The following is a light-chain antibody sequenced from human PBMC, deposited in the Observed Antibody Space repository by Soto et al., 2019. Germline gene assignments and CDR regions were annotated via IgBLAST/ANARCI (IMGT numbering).Light chain of an antibody. V-gene: IGKV3-20*01. Sequence: EIVLTQSPGTLSLSPGERATLSCRASQSVSSSFLAWYQQKPGQAPRLLIYGASSRATGIPDRFSGSGSGNDVTLTISRREPEDVAVYYCQQYDRSPLTFGGGTKVEIK. CDR2: GAS. CDR3: QQYDRSPLT. CDR1: QSVSSSF. J-gene: IGKJ4*01.